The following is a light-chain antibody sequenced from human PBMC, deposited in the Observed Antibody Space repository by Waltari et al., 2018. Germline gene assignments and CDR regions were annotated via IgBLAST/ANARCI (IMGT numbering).Light chain of an antibody. V-gene: IGKV3-15*01. CDR2: GAS. CDR3: QQYYSTPLT. CDR1: QSVSSN. J-gene: IGKJ4*01. Sequence: EIAMTQSPATLSVSPGERATLSCRASQSVSSNLAWYQQKPGQAPRLLIYGASTRATGIPARFSGSGSGTEFTLTISSLQAEDVAVYYCQQYYSTPLTFGGGTKVEIK.